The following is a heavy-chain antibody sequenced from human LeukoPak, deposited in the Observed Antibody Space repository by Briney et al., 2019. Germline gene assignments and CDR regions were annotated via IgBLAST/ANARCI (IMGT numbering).Heavy chain of an antibody. CDR3: TRDLTYCGGDCYSDY. Sequence: SVKVSYKASGGTFSSYAISWVRQAPGQGLEWMGRVIPIFGTANYAQKFQGRVTITTDESTSTAYMELSSLRSEDPAVYYCTRDLTYCGGDCYSDYWGQGTLVTVSS. D-gene: IGHD2-21*02. J-gene: IGHJ4*02. CDR1: GGTFSSYA. CDR2: VIPIFGTA. V-gene: IGHV1-69*05.